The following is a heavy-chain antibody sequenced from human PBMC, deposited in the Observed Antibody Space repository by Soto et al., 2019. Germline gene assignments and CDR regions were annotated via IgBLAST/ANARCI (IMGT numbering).Heavy chain of an antibody. Sequence: ASVKVSCKTSGYTFSNYGITWVRQAPGQPLEWLGWISLYSDGTNYAQKFQGRVSMTTDTSTTTAYMELRSLRSDDTAVYFCARVVPGAEAWFGSWGQGTLVTVSS. V-gene: IGHV1-18*01. CDR1: GYTFSNYG. CDR3: ARVVPGAEAWFGS. CDR2: ISLYSDGT. D-gene: IGHD2-2*01. J-gene: IGHJ5*01.